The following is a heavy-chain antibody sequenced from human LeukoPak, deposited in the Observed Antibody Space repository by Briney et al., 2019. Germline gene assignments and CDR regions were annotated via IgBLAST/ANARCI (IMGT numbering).Heavy chain of an antibody. CDR1: GYTLTELS. V-gene: IGHV1-24*01. D-gene: IGHD2-15*01. CDR3: ATTGEVVVAATNNWFDP. J-gene: IGHJ5*02. Sequence: GASVKVSCKVSGYTLTELSMHWMRQAPGKGLEWMGGFDPEDGETIYAQKFQGRVTMTEDTSTDTAYMELSSLRSEDTAVYYCATTGEVVVAATNNWFDPWGQGTLVTVSS. CDR2: FDPEDGET.